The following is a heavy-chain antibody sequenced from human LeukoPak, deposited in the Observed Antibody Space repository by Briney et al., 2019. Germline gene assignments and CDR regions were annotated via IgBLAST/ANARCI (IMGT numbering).Heavy chain of an antibody. J-gene: IGHJ4*02. CDR3: ARGEGVVNY. CDR1: GFTFSSYG. V-gene: IGHV3-NL1*01. CDR2: IYSGGST. Sequence: GGSLRLSCAGSGFTFSSYGIHWVRQAPGKGLEWVSVIYSGGSTYYADSVKGRFTISRDNSKNTLYLQMNSLRAEDTAVYYCARGEGVVNYWGQGTLVTVSS. D-gene: IGHD1-26*01.